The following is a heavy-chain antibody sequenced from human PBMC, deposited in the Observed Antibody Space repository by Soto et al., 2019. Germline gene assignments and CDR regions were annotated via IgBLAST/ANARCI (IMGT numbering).Heavy chain of an antibody. CDR2: ISYDGSNK. CDR1: GSIFRGWG. V-gene: IGHV3-30*18. CDR3: AKDSAMTTVTMNWYFDL. J-gene: IGHJ2*01. D-gene: IGHD4-4*01. Sequence: GGSLRLSCAASGSIFRGWGMHWVRQAPGKGLEWVAVISYDGSNKYYADSVKGRFTISRDNSKNTLYLQMNSLRAEDTAVYYCAKDSAMTTVTMNWYFDLWGRGTLVTVSS.